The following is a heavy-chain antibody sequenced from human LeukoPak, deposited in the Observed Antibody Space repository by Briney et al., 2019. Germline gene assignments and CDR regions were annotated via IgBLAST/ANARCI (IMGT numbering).Heavy chain of an antibody. CDR3: ARDGVWGGYRLNWFDP. V-gene: IGHV4-61*02. CDR1: GGSISSGSYY. Sequence: PSETLSLTCTVSGGSISSGSYYWSWIRQPAGKGLEWIGRIYTSGSTNYNPSLKSRVTISVDTSKNQFSLKLSSVTAADTAVYYCARDGVWGGYRLNWFDPWGQGTLVTVSS. CDR2: IYTSGST. D-gene: IGHD3-3*01. J-gene: IGHJ5*02.